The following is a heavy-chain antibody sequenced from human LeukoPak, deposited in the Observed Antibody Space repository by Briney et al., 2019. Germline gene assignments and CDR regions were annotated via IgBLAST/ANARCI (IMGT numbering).Heavy chain of an antibody. Sequence: GGSLRLSCAASGFTFSSYWMHWVRQAPGKGLVWVSRINSDGSSTSHADSVKGRFTISRDNAKNTLYLQMNSLRAEDTAVYYCARGDNSGYNYGGVDYWGQGTLVTVSS. V-gene: IGHV3-74*01. CDR1: GFTFSSYW. J-gene: IGHJ4*02. CDR3: ARGDNSGYNYGGVDY. D-gene: IGHD3-22*01. CDR2: INSDGSST.